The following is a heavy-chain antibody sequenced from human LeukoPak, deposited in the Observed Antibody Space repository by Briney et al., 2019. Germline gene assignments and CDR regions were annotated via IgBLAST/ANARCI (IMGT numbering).Heavy chain of an antibody. V-gene: IGHV4-31*03. D-gene: IGHD2-15*01. CDR1: GGSISCGGYY. J-gene: IGHJ5*02. CDR2: IYYSGST. Sequence: SQTLSLTCTVSGGSISCGGYYWSWIRQHPGKGLEWIGYIYYSGSTYYNPSLKSRVTISVDTSNNQFSLKLSSVTAADTAVYYCARDIFKGTNWFDPWGQGTLVTVSS. CDR3: ARDIFKGTNWFDP.